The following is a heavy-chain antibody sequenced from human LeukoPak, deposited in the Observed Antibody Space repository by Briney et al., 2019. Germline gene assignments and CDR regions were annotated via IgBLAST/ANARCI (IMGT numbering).Heavy chain of an antibody. J-gene: IGHJ6*03. Sequence: GASVKVSCKASGYTFTGYYMHWVRQAPGQGLEWMGWINPNSGGTNYAQKFQGRVTMTRDTSISTAYMELGRLRSDDTAVYYCARDYYDSSGYYYHYHYMDVWGKGTTVTVSS. D-gene: IGHD3-22*01. CDR1: GYTFTGYY. CDR3: ARDYYDSSGYYYHYHYMDV. CDR2: INPNSGGT. V-gene: IGHV1-2*02.